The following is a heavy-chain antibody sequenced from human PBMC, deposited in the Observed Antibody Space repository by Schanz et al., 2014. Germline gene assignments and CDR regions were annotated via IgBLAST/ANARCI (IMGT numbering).Heavy chain of an antibody. Sequence: LQLQESGSGLMKPSQTLSLTCAVSGGSISSGGYSWHWIRQSPGKGLEWIGYIYYSGNTYYNPSLKSRVTISVDRSKNQFSLRLDSVTAADTAVYYCARDRGHGDLPGDIWGQGTMVTVSS. CDR1: GGSISSGGYS. V-gene: IGHV4-30-2*06. J-gene: IGHJ3*02. CDR3: ARDRGHGDLPGDI. CDR2: IYYSGNT. D-gene: IGHD4-17*01.